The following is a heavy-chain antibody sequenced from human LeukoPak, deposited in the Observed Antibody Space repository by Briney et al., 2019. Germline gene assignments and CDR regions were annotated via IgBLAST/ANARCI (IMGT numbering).Heavy chain of an antibody. V-gene: IGHV3-48*03. CDR3: ARGYSSGSEAFDI. D-gene: IGHD6-19*01. CDR1: GFTFSSYE. J-gene: IGHJ3*02. Sequence: GGSLRLSCAASGFTFSSYEMNWVRQAPGKGLEWVSYISSSGSTIYYADSVKGRFTISRDNAKNSLYLQMNSLRAEDTAVYYCARGYSSGSEAFDIWGQGTMVTVSS. CDR2: ISSSGSTI.